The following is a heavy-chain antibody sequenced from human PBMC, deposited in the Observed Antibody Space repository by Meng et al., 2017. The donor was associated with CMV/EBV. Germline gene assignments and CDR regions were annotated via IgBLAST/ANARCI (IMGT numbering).Heavy chain of an antibody. D-gene: IGHD2-2*01. CDR1: GFTFSSYE. CDR3: AREAGHYCSSTSCLLWYYYYGMDV. CDR2: IISSGSTI. V-gene: IGHV3-48*03. Sequence: GGSLRLSCAASGFTFSSYEMNWVRQAPGKGLEWVSYIISSGSTIYYAGSLKGRFTISRDNAKNSLYLQMNSLRAEDTAVYYCAREAGHYCSSTSCLLWYYYYGMDVWGQGTTVTVSS. J-gene: IGHJ6*02.